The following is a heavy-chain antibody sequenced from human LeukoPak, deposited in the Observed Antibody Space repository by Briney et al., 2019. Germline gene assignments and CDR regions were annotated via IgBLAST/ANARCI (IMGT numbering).Heavy chain of an antibody. D-gene: IGHD6-19*01. CDR1: GFTVSSNY. V-gene: IGHV3-66*02. J-gene: IGHJ6*02. CDR2: IYSGGST. CDR3: ARATVAGVGSYYYYGMDV. Sequence: GGSLRLSCAASGFTVSSNYMSWVRQAPGKGLEWVSVIYSGGSTYYADSVKGQFTISRDNSKNTLYLQMNSLRAEDTAVYYCARATVAGVGSYYYYGMDVWGQGTTVTVSS.